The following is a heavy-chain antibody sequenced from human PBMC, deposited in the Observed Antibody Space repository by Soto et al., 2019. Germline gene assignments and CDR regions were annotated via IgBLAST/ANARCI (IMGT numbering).Heavy chain of an antibody. Sequence: EVQLLESGGGLVQPGGSLGSPCQPPGSPLTSKALAGARRPPGKGREGVSAISGSGGSTYYADSVKGRFTISRDNSKNTLYLQMNSLRAEDTAVYYCAKVDSSFRLAGAFDIWGQGTMVTVSS. CDR1: GSPLTSKA. CDR2: ISGSGGST. V-gene: IGHV3-23*01. D-gene: IGHD6-6*01. CDR3: AKVDSSFRLAGAFDI. J-gene: IGHJ3*02.